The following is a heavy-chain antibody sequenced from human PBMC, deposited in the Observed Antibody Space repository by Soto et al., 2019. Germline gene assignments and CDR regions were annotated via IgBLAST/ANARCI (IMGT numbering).Heavy chain of an antibody. CDR1: GGSFSGYY. D-gene: IGHD3-22*01. V-gene: IGHV4-34*01. CDR2: INHSGST. J-gene: IGHJ4*02. CDR3: ARERGFTYYYDSSGHRERYFDY. Sequence: SETLSLTCAVYGGSFSGYYWSWIRQPPGKGLGWIGEINHSGSTNYNPSLKSRVTISVDTSKNQFSLKLSSVTAADTAVYYCARERGFTYYYDSSGHRERYFDYWGQGTLVTVSS.